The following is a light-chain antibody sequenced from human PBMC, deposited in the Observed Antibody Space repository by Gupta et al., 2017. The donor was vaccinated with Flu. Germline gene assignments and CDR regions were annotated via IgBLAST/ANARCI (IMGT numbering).Light chain of an antibody. CDR2: KDS. CDR1: ALPKQY. J-gene: IGLJ2*01. Sequence: SYELTQPPSVSVSPGQTARITCSGDALPKQYAYWYQQKPGQAPGLVIYKDSERPSGIPERFSGSSSGTTVTLTISGVQAEDEADYYCQSADNSGTYVVFGGGTKLTVL. V-gene: IGLV3-25*02. CDR3: QSADNSGTYVV.